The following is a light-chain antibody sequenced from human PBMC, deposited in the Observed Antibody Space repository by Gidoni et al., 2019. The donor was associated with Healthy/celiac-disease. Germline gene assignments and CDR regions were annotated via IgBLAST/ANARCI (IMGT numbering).Light chain of an antibody. V-gene: IGLV3-25*03. CDR3: QSADTSGTYPDVV. CDR2: RDS. J-gene: IGLJ2*01. Sequence: SYELTQSPSVSVSPGQTARISCSADALPNPFASWYQQKPGQAPVLVIYRDSERPSGIPERFSGSSSGTTVTLTISGVQAEDEADYYCQSADTSGTYPDVVFGGGTKLTVL. CDR1: ALPNPF.